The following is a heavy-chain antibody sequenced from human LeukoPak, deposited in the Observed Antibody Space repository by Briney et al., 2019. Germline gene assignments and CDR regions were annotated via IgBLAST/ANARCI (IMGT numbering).Heavy chain of an antibody. CDR2: MNPNSGNT. J-gene: IGHJ6*03. V-gene: IGHV1-8*01. CDR1: GYTCTSYD. D-gene: IGHD2-2*01. CDR3: ARGPTQVVVLGYYYMDV. Sequence: ASVKVSCKASGYTCTSYDINWVRHATGQGLEWMGWMNPNSGNTGFAQKFQGRVTMTRNTSISTAYMELSSLRSEDTAVYYCARGPTQVVVLGYYYMDVWGKGTTVTVSS.